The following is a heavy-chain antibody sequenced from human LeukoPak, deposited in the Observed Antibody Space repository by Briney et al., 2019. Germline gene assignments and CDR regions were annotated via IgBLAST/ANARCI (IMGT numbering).Heavy chain of an antibody. CDR2: IFHSGST. J-gene: IGHJ4*02. V-gene: IGHV4-31*03. CDR1: GGSISSGGYY. CDR3: ARDSSGYGNVDS. D-gene: IGHD3-22*01. Sequence: SETLSLTCTVSGGSISSGGYYWSWIRQHPGKGLEWVGYIFHSGSTYYNPPLKSRVTISVDTSENQFSLKLSSVTAADTAVYYCARDSSGYGNVDSWGQGTLVTVSS.